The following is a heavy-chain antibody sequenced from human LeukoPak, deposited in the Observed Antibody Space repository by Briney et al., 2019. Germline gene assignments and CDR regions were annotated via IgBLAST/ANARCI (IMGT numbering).Heavy chain of an antibody. Sequence: GGSLRLSCAASGFTFSSYWMSWVRQAPGKGLEWVANIKQDGSEKYYVDSVKGRFTISRDNTKNSLYLQMNSLRAEDAAVYYCARDWAYDNSGYYHPGYFDYWGQGTLVTVSS. D-gene: IGHD3-22*01. V-gene: IGHV3-7*01. J-gene: IGHJ4*02. CDR1: GFTFSSYW. CDR2: IKQDGSEK. CDR3: ARDWAYDNSGYYHPGYFDY.